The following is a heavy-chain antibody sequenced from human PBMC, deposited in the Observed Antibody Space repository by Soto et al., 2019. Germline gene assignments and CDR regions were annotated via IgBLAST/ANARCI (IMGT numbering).Heavy chain of an antibody. CDR1: GYTFTSYG. V-gene: IGHV1-18*01. Sequence: ASVKVSCKASGYTFTSYGISWVRRAPGQGLEWMGWISAYNGNTNYAQKLQGRVTMTTDTSTSTAYMELRSLRSDDTAVYYCARATYYYDSSGYLGAFDIWGLG. CDR3: ARATYYYDSSGYLGAFDI. J-gene: IGHJ3*02. D-gene: IGHD3-22*01. CDR2: ISAYNGNT.